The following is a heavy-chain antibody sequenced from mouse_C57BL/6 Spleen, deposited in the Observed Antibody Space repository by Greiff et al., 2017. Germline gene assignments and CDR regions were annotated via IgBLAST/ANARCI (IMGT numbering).Heavy chain of an antibody. V-gene: IGHV1-69*01. CDR1: GYTFTSYW. CDR2: IDPSDSYT. CDR3: ARRRRGSSSYYFDY. Sequence: QVQLKESGAELVMPGASVKLSCKASGYTFTSYWMHWVKQRPGQGLEWIGEIDPSDSYTNYNQKFKGKSTLTVDKSSSTAYMQLSSLTSEDSAVYYCARRRRGSSSYYFDYWGQGTTLTVSS. J-gene: IGHJ2*01. D-gene: IGHD1-1*01.